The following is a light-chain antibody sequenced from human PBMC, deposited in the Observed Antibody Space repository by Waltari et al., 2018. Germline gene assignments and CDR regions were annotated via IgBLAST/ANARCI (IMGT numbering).Light chain of an antibody. CDR3: SSYTSSSTPV. CDR1: SSDVGSYNR. V-gene: IGLV2-18*02. CDR2: EVS. Sequence: QSALTQPPSVSGSPGQSVTISCTGTSSDVGSYNRVSWYQQPPGTAPKLMIYEVSNRPSGVPDRFSGSTSGNTASLTISGLQAEDEADYYCSSYTSSSTPVFGGGTKLTVL. J-gene: IGLJ2*01.